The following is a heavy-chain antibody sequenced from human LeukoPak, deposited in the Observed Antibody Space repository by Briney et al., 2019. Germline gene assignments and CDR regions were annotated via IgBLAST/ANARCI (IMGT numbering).Heavy chain of an antibody. V-gene: IGHV3-23*01. CDR1: GFTFSSYG. Sequence: PGGSLRLSCAASGFTFSSYGMSWVRQAPGKGLEWVSAISGSGGSTYYADSVKGRFTISRDNSKNTLYLQMNSLRAEDTAVYYCAKEVRVRGVYYYMDVWGKGTRSPSP. D-gene: IGHD3-10*01. CDR2: ISGSGGST. J-gene: IGHJ6*03. CDR3: AKEVRVRGVYYYMDV.